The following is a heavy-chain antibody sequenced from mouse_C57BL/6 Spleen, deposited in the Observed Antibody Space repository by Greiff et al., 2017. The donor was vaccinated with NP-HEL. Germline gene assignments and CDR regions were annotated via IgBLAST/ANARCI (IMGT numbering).Heavy chain of an antibody. D-gene: IGHD2-3*01. J-gene: IGHJ3*01. CDR2: INPSNGGT. V-gene: IGHV1-53*01. Sequence: QVQLQQPGTELVKPGASVKLSCKASGYTFTSYWMHWVKQRPGQGLEWIGNINPSNGGTNYNEKFKSKATLTVDKSSSTAYMQLISLTSEDSAVYYCARGFYDGYYVWFAYWGQGTLVTVSA. CDR1: GYTFTSYW. CDR3: ARGFYDGYYVWFAY.